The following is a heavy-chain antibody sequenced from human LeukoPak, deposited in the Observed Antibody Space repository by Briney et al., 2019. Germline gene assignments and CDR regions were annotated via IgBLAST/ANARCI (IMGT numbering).Heavy chain of an antibody. D-gene: IGHD3-10*01. J-gene: IGHJ3*02. CDR3: AKYGLAGSGRYHDASDI. V-gene: IGHV3-11*03. CDR1: GFTFSDNY. CDR2: ISSSSSYT. Sequence: GGSLRLSCAASGFTFSDNYMSWIRQAPGKGLEWVSYISSSSSYTNYADSVKGRSTISRDNSKDTLYLQMNSLRAEDTAVYYCAKYGLAGSGRYHDASDIWGQGTMVTVSS.